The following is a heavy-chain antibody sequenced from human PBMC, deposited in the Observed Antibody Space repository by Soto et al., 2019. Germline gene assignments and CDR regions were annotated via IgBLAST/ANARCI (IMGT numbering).Heavy chain of an antibody. J-gene: IGHJ3*02. CDR2: IYHSGMT. D-gene: IGHD4-17*01. Sequence: QVQLQESGPGLVKPSQTLSLTCTVSGGSISTGGYYWSWIRQHPGRGLEWIGYIYHSGMTFSNPSLQSRVAISLDTSENQFSLKLSSVTAADTAVYYCATVRWELHDAFDIWGHGTMVSVSS. V-gene: IGHV4-31*03. CDR3: ATVRWELHDAFDI. CDR1: GGSISTGGYY.